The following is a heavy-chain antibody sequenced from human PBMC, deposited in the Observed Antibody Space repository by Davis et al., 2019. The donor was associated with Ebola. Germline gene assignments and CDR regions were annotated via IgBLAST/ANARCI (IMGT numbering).Heavy chain of an antibody. D-gene: IGHD2-21*01. Sequence: SETLSLTCAVYGGSFSGYYWSWIRQPPGKGLEWIGEINHSGSISYNPSLKSRLTISADTSKNQFSLKLTSVTAADTAVYYCARPRIPYYHYCLDVWGRGTTVTVTS. CDR2: INHSGSI. J-gene: IGHJ6*03. CDR3: ARPRIPYYHYCLDV. CDR1: GGSFSGYY. V-gene: IGHV4-34*01.